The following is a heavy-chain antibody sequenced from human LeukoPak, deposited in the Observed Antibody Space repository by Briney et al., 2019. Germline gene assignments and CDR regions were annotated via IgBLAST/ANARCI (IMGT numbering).Heavy chain of an antibody. CDR2: IYSSGST. CDR1: GGSISSSSYY. J-gene: IGHJ6*02. D-gene: IGHD2-15*01. CDR3: AREDLGYCSGGSCYSEDYYYYGMDV. V-gene: IGHV4-39*01. Sequence: PSETLSLTCTVSGGSISSSSYYWGWIRQPPGKRLERLGRIYSSGSTYYNPSLKIRVTISVDTAKNQCSLKLSSVTAADTAVHYCAREDLGYCSGGSCYSEDYYYYGMDVWGQGTTVTVSS.